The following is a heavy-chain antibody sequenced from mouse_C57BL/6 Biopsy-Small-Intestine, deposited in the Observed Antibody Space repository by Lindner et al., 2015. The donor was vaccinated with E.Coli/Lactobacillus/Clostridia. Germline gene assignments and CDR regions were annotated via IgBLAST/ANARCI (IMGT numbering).Heavy chain of an antibody. J-gene: IGHJ2*01. V-gene: IGHV1-84*02. CDR1: GYIFTNYA. CDR3: AKSGRECTGATCYTYFDY. D-gene: IGHD6-1*01. CDR2: INTGNGDT. Sequence: SVKVSCKASGYIFTNYAIHWVRQAPGQSLEWMGWINTGNGDTEYSQKFQGRVTITRDTSASTAYMELTSLRSEDTSVYYCAKSGRECTGATCYTYFDYWGQGTLVTVS.